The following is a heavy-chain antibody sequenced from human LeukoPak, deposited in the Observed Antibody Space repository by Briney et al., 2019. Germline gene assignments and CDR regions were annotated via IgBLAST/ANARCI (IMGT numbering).Heavy chain of an antibody. J-gene: IGHJ4*02. D-gene: IGHD3-3*01. Sequence: GGSLRLSCAASEFTFSSYAMHWVRQAPGKGLEWVAVISYDGSNKYYADSVKGRFTISRDNSKNTLYLQMNSLRAEDTAVYYCARERITIFGVVRGYFDYWGQGTLVTVSS. CDR3: ARERITIFGVVRGYFDY. V-gene: IGHV3-30-3*01. CDR2: ISYDGSNK. CDR1: EFTFSSYA.